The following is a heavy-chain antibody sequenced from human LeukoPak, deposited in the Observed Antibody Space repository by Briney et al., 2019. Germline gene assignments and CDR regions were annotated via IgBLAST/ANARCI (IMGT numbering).Heavy chain of an antibody. J-gene: IGHJ4*02. Sequence: TGGSLRLSCTASGFSFSRYWLSWVRQAPGKGLEWVANIKFDGNEKYYVDSVKGRFTICRDNAKNSLYLQMNSLRAEDTAIYYCARLDESFDNWGQGTLVTVSS. CDR1: GFSFSRYW. CDR2: IKFDGNEK. D-gene: IGHD5-24*01. V-gene: IGHV3-7*01. CDR3: ARLDESFDN.